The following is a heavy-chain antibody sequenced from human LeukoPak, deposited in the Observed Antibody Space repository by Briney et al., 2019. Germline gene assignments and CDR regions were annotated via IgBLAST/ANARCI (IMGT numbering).Heavy chain of an antibody. V-gene: IGHV3-21*01. Sequence: PGGSLRLSCAASGFTFSTYNMNWVRQAPGKGLEWVSSITSSSSYIFYADSVKGRFTISRDNAKNSLYLQMNSLRAEDTAVYYCAWYSGTYRDFWGQGTLVTVSS. CDR3: AWYSGTYRDF. D-gene: IGHD1-26*01. J-gene: IGHJ4*02. CDR2: ITSSSSYI. CDR1: GFTFSTYN.